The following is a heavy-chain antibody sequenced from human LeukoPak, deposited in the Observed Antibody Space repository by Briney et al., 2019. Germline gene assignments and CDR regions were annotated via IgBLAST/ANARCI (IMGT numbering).Heavy chain of an antibody. J-gene: IGHJ4*02. CDR2: ISSGSNFI. CDR1: GFTFSSYI. V-gene: IGHV3-21*04. D-gene: IGHD5-24*01. Sequence: GGSLRLSCAASGFTFSSYILNWVRQAPGQGLEWVSSISSGSNFIYYADSVKGRFTISRDNARNSLYLQMNSLRAEDTAMYYCASQLPSGPHYWGQGTLVTVSS. CDR3: ASQLPSGPHY.